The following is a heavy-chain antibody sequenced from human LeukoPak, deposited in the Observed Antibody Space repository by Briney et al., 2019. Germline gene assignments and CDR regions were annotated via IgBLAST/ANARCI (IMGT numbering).Heavy chain of an antibody. V-gene: IGHV3-48*03. J-gene: IGHJ6*02. Sequence: GGSLRLSCAASGFTFSSYEVIWVRQAPGKGLEWVSYMSSSGTTIHYVDSVKGRFRNSRDNAKNTVYLEMNSLRSVDTAVYYCARSLIPLGMDVWGQGTTVTVSS. CDR2: MSSSGTTI. CDR3: ARSLIPLGMDV. D-gene: IGHD2-21*01. CDR1: GFTFSSYE.